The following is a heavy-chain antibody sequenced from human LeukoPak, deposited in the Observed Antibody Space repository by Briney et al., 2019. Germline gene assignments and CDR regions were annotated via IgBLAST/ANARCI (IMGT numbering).Heavy chain of an antibody. V-gene: IGHV3-33*01. CDR1: GFTFSSYG. Sequence: PGRSLRLSCAASGFTFSSYGMHWVRQAPGKGLEWVAVIWYDGSNKYYADSVKGRFTISRDNSKNTLYLQMNSLRAEDTAVYYCARWGTPTVTLDYWGQGTLVTGSS. D-gene: IGHD4-17*01. J-gene: IGHJ4*02. CDR3: ARWGTPTVTLDY. CDR2: IWYDGSNK.